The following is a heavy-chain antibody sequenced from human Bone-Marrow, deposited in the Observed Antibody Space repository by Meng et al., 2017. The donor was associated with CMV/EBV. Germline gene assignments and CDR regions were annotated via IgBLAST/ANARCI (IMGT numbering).Heavy chain of an antibody. D-gene: IGHD3-22*01. V-gene: IGHV3-30-3*01. CDR1: GFTFSSYA. CDR3: ARDQSGAYHYYDSSGLNY. J-gene: IGHJ4*02. Sequence: GGSLSLPCAASGFTFSSYAMHWVRQAPGKGLEWVAVISYDGSDKYYADSVKGRFTISRDNAKNSLYLQMNSLRAEDTAVYYCARDQSGAYHYYDSSGLNYWGQGTLVTVSS. CDR2: ISYDGSDK.